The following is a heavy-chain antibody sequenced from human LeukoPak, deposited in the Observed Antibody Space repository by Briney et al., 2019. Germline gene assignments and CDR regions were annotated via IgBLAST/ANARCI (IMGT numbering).Heavy chain of an antibody. CDR2: INHSGST. V-gene: IGHV4-34*01. D-gene: IGHD3-22*01. Sequence: PSETLSLTCAVYGGSFSGYYWSWIRQPPGKGLEWIGEINHSGSTNYNPSLKSRVTISVDTSKNQFSLKLSSVTAADTAVYYCARVAVNYYDSSGYYASSYYMDVWGKGTTVTVSS. J-gene: IGHJ6*03. CDR1: GGSFSGYY. CDR3: ARVAVNYYDSSGYYASSYYMDV.